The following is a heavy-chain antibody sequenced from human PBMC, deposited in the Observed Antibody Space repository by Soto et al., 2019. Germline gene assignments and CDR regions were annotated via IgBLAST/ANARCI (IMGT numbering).Heavy chain of an antibody. D-gene: IGHD3-10*01. CDR1: GFTFSSYA. V-gene: IGHV3-23*01. CDR2: ISGSGGST. Sequence: PGGSLRLSCAASGFTFSSYAMSWVRQAPGKGLEWVSAISGSGGSTYYADSVKGRFTISRDNSKNTLYLQMNSLRAEDTAVYYCAKSLGKPAGITMVRGVMRWFDPWGQGTLVTVSS. CDR3: AKSLGKPAGITMVRGVMRWFDP. J-gene: IGHJ5*02.